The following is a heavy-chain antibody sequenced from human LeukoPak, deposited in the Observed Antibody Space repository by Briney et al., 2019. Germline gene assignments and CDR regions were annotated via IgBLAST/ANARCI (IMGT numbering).Heavy chain of an antibody. CDR2: ISGSSGGT. V-gene: IGHV3-23*01. D-gene: IGHD1-26*01. CDR1: GFTFSSYA. CDR3: AKDFYSGSSP. J-gene: IGHJ5*02. Sequence: GGSLRLSCAASGFTFSSYAMSWVRQAPGKGLEWVSVISGSSGGTYYADSVKGRFTISRDNSKNTLFLQMNSLRTEDTAVYYCAKDFYSGSSPWGQGTLVTVSS.